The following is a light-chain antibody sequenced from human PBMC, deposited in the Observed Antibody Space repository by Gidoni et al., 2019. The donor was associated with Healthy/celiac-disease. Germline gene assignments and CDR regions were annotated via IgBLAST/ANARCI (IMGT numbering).Light chain of an antibody. Sequence: EIVLTQSPGTLSLSPGERATLSCRASQSVSSSYLAWYQQKPGQAPRLLIYGASSRATGLPDRFSGSGSGTDFTLTISRLEPEDFAVYYCQPYGSSPWTFGQGPKVEIK. CDR2: GAS. V-gene: IGKV3-20*01. CDR1: QSVSSSY. CDR3: QPYGSSPWT. J-gene: IGKJ1*01.